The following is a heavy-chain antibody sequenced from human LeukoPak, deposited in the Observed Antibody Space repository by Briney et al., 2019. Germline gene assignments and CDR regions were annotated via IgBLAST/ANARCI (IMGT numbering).Heavy chain of an antibody. Sequence: PGRSLRLPCAASGFTINTYTMHWVRQAPGKGLEWGAVKSYDGSTKYYADSVKGRFTISRDNSQNTLYLQMNSLRVEDTAVYYCAKAGDAGGGSKRVDYWGQGTLVTVSS. D-gene: IGHD2-8*02. CDR2: KSYDGSTK. V-gene: IGHV3-30-3*01. J-gene: IGHJ4*02. CDR1: GFTINTYT. CDR3: AKAGDAGGGSKRVDY.